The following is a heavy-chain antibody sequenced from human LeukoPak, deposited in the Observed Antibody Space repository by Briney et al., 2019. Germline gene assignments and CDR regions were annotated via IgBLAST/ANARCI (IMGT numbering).Heavy chain of an antibody. J-gene: IGHJ6*03. CDR2: IIPIFGTA. CDR3: ARVASELLEWYYYYYMDV. D-gene: IGHD3-3*01. V-gene: IGHV1-69*05. CDR1: GGTFSSYA. Sequence: ASVKVSCKASGGTFSSYAISWVRQAPGQGLEWMGRIIPIFGTANYAQKFQSRVTITTDESTSTAYMELSSLRSEDTAVYYCARVASELLEWYYYYYMDVWGKGTTVTVSS.